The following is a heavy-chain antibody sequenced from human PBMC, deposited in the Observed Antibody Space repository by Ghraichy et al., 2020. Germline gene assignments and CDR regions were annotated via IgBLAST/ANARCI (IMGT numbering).Heavy chain of an antibody. Sequence: LSLTCAASGFAFSSYGLSWVRQAPGQGLEWVSTIRDNGGKTYYADSVKGRFTISRDNAKNSLYLQMNSLRAEDTAVYYCARDPPRGVVILPAPGAFDIWGQGTKVTVSS. D-gene: IGHD3-10*01. CDR3: ARDPPRGVVILPAPGAFDI. CDR2: IRDNGGKT. V-gene: IGHV3-23*01. J-gene: IGHJ3*02. CDR1: GFAFSSYG.